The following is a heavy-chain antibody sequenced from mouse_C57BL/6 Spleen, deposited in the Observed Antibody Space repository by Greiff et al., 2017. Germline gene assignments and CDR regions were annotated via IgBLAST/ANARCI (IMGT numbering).Heavy chain of an antibody. CDR2: INPNNGGT. D-gene: IGHD2-1*01. J-gene: IGHJ4*01. V-gene: IGHV1-26*01. Sequence: VQLQQSGPELVKPGASVKISCKASGYTFTDYYMNWVKQSHGKSLEWIGDINPNNGGTSYNQKFKGKATLTVDKSSSTAYMELRSLTSEDSAVYYCARGELPYYYAMDYWGQGTSVTVSS. CDR3: ARGELPYYYAMDY. CDR1: GYTFTDYY.